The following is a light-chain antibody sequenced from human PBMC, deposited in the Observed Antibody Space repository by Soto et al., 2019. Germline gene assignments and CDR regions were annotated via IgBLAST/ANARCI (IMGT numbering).Light chain of an antibody. Sequence: QSVLTQPPSVSGAPGQRVTISCTGSSSNIGAGYDVHWYQQLPGTAPKLLIYGNSNRPSGVPDRFSGSKSGTSASLAITGLLVEDEAEYYCPSYDSSLSGWVFGGGTQVTFL. V-gene: IGLV1-40*01. CDR1: SSNIGAGYD. J-gene: IGLJ3*02. CDR3: PSYDSSLSGWV. CDR2: GNS.